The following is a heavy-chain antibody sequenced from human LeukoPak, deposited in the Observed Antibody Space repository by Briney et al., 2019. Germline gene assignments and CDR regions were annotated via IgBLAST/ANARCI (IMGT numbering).Heavy chain of an antibody. Sequence: PGGSLRLSCAASGFTFSTNYMSWLRQAPGKGLEWVSVIYSGGSTYYADSVKGRFTISRDNSKNTLYLQMNSLRAEDTAVYYCARDPEGSYYMDVWGKGTTVTVSS. CDR1: GFTFSTNY. CDR3: ARDPEGSYYMDV. V-gene: IGHV3-53*01. J-gene: IGHJ6*03. CDR2: IYSGGST.